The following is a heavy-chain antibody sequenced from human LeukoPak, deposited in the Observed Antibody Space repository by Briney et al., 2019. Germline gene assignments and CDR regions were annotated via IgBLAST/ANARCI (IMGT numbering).Heavy chain of an antibody. D-gene: IGHD3-22*01. CDR1: GFTFDDYG. V-gene: IGHV3-48*03. J-gene: IGHJ4*02. CDR3: ASDLLFESSGLSSSIVY. Sequence: GGSLRLSCAASGFTFDDYGMSWVRQAPGKGLEWVSYISSSGSTIYYADSVKGRFTISRDNAKNSLYLQMNSLRAEDTAVYYCASDLLFESSGLSSSIVYWGQGTLVTVSS. CDR2: ISSSGSTI.